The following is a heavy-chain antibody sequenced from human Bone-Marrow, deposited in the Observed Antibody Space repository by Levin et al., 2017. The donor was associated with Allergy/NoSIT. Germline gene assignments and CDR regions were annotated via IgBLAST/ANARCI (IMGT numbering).Heavy chain of an antibody. V-gene: IGHV4-39*07. CDR2: INHSGST. D-gene: IGHD3-9*01. J-gene: IGHJ4*02. CDR1: GSSISGSAYY. Sequence: SETLSLTCAVSGSSISGSAYYWGWIRQPPGKGLEWIGSINHSGSTYYNPSLKSRVTISVDTSKSQFSLKLSSVTAADTAVYYCARAGRYDYWGQGALVTVSS. CDR3: ARAGRYDY.